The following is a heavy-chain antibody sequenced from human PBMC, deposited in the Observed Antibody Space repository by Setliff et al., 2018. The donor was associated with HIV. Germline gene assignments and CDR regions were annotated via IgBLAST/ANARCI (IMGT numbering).Heavy chain of an antibody. CDR3: ATLWFGELLGAFDI. Sequence: PGGSLRLSCAASGFTFSSYAMHWVRQAPGKGLEWVAVISYDGSNKYYADSVKGRFTISRDNSKNTLYLQMNSLRAKDTAVYYCATLWFGELLGAFDIWGQGTMVTVSS. D-gene: IGHD3-10*01. CDR2: ISYDGSNK. V-gene: IGHV3-30*01. J-gene: IGHJ3*02. CDR1: GFTFSSYA.